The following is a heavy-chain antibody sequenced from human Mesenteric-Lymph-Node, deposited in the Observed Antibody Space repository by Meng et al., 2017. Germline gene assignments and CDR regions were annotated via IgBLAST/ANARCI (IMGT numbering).Heavy chain of an antibody. D-gene: IGHD3-22*01. V-gene: IGHV3-74*01. CDR3: ARAPYYDNSGWAFDI. Sequence: GESLKISCAASGFTFSNYWMHWVRQAPGKGLVWVSRINSDGSSTSYADSVKGRFTISRDNVKNTLYLQMNSLRAEDTAVYYCARAPYYDNSGWAFDIWGQGTMVTVSS. CDR2: INSDGSST. CDR1: GFTFSNYW. J-gene: IGHJ3*02.